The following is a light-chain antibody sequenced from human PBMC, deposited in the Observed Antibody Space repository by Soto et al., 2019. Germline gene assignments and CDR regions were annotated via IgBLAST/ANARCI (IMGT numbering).Light chain of an antibody. CDR3: QQYGSSPPIT. V-gene: IGKV3-20*01. CDR1: HSVSSSS. Sequence: ELVLTQSPGTLSLSPGERATLSCRASHSVSSSSLAWYQQKPGQAPRLLIYGASSRATAIPDRFSGSGSGTDFTLTISRLEPEDFAVYYCQQYGSSPPITFGQGTRLEIK. J-gene: IGKJ5*01. CDR2: GAS.